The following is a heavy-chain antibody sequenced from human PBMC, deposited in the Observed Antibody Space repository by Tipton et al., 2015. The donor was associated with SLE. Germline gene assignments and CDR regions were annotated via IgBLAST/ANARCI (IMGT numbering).Heavy chain of an antibody. V-gene: IGHV4-61*02. CDR3: ARSPSILPAASDVFDI. CDR2: VYATGST. J-gene: IGHJ3*02. D-gene: IGHD2-15*01. Sequence: LRLSCTVSGDSFSSTTYYWSWIRQPAGKGLEWIGRVYATGSTTYNPSLESRLTISVDTSNNQFSLRLNSATAADTAVYFCARSPSILPAASDVFDIWGQGTVVTVSS. CDR1: GDSFSSTTYY.